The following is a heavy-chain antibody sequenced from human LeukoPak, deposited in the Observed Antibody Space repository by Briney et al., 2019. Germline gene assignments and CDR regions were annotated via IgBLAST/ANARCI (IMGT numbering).Heavy chain of an antibody. D-gene: IGHD6-19*01. Sequence: PGGSLRLSCAASGFTFSSYAMSWVRRAPGKGLEWVSAISGSGGSTYYADSVKGRFTISRDNSKNTLYLQMNSLGAEDTAVYYCAKGPAHIAVAGTDYWGQGTLVTVSS. V-gene: IGHV3-23*01. CDR3: AKGPAHIAVAGTDY. J-gene: IGHJ4*02. CDR2: ISGSGGST. CDR1: GFTFSSYA.